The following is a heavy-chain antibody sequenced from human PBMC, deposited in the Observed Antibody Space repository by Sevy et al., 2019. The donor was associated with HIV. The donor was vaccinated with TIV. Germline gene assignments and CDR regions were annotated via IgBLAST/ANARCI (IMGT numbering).Heavy chain of an antibody. D-gene: IGHD6-13*01. Sequence: GGSLRLSCAASGFAFSSHAMHWVRQAPGKGLEWVAVISYEGTETFYAASVEGRFTISRDNSKNSLSLQINSLRPEDTAVYFCARDGGYSIKWYPLYWGHGTLVTVSS. CDR2: ISYEGTET. CDR1: GFAFSSHA. CDR3: ARDGGYSIKWYPLY. J-gene: IGHJ4*01. V-gene: IGHV3-30-3*01.